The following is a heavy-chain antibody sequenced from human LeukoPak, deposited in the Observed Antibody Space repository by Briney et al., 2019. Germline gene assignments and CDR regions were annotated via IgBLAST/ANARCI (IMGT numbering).Heavy chain of an antibody. D-gene: IGHD5-18*01. CDR2: ISYDGSNK. J-gene: IGHJ4*02. V-gene: IGHV3-30-3*01. CDR1: GFTFSSYA. Sequence: GRSLRLSCAASGFTFSSYAMHWVRQAPGKGLEWVAVISYDGSNKYYADSVKGRFTISRDNSKNTLYLQMISLRAEDTAVYYCANTADDYWGQGTLVTVSS. CDR3: ANTADDY.